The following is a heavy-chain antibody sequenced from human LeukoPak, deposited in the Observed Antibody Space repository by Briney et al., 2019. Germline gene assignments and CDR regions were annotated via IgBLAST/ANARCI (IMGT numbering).Heavy chain of an antibody. CDR2: IIPIFGTA. Sequence: ASVMVCCKASGGTFSSCAICCVRQAPGQWLEWMGGIIPIFGTANYAQKFQGRVTITADESTSTAYMELSSPRSEDTAVYYCGGGGYNWNGNYGMDVWGQGTTVTVSS. V-gene: IGHV1-69*13. D-gene: IGHD1-1*01. CDR1: GGTFSSCA. CDR3: GGGGYNWNGNYGMDV. J-gene: IGHJ6*02.